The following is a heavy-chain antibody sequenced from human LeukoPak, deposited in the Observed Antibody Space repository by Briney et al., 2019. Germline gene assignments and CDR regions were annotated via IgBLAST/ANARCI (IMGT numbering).Heavy chain of an antibody. CDR3: ARGVPRYCSSTSCYNPFDY. V-gene: IGHV3-30*03. J-gene: IGHJ4*02. D-gene: IGHD2-2*02. CDR1: GFTFSSYG. Sequence: GGSLRLSCAASGFTFSSYGMHWVRQAPGKGLEWVAVISYDGSNKYYADSVKGRFTISRDNSKNTLYLQMNSLRAEDTAVYYCARGVPRYCSSTSCYNPFDYWGQGTLVTVSS. CDR2: ISYDGSNK.